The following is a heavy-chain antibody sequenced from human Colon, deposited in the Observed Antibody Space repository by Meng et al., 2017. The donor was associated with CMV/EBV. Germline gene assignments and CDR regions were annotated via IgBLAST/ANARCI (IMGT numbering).Heavy chain of an antibody. CDR2: IKWDGSEK. CDR1: GFTFSLYW. Sequence: LLGSGGGLVQPGGSPRLSCTASGFTFSLYWMHWVRQAPGRGLEWVASIKWDGSEKYYVNSMKGRFTISRDNAKNSLYLQMNSLRPEDTAVYYCAAGEGWYFDLWGRGTLVTVSS. CDR3: AAGEGWYFDL. J-gene: IGHJ2*01. V-gene: IGHV3-7*02.